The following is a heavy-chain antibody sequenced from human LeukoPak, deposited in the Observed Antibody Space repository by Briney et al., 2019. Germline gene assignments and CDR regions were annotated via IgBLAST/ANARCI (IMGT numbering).Heavy chain of an antibody. CDR1: GDSLSRSPYY. CDR2: IHYSGST. CDR3: ARRWTTGVGYFDY. J-gene: IGHJ4*02. V-gene: IGHV4-39*07. Sequence: SETLSLTCTVSGDSLSRSPYYWGWIRQPPGKGLEWIGKIHYSGSTDYNPSLKSRVTISVDTSKNQFSLKLSSVTAADTAVYYCARRWTTGVGYFDYWGQGTLVTVSS. D-gene: IGHD4-17*01.